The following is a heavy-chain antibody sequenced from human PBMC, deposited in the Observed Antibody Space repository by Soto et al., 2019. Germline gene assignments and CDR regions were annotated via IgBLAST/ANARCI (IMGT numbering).Heavy chain of an antibody. D-gene: IGHD3-10*01. V-gene: IGHV4-59*01. CDR1: GGSISSDF. CDR3: ARQSARGVIIPPFDY. Sequence: QVQLQESGPGLVKPSETLSLTCTVSGGSISSDFWNWIRQPPGKGLEWIGYISFSGSINYNPSLKTRVMISTDTSRNQFSLRLSSVTAADTAVYYCARQSARGVIIPPFDYWGQGALVTVSS. CDR2: ISFSGSI. J-gene: IGHJ4*02.